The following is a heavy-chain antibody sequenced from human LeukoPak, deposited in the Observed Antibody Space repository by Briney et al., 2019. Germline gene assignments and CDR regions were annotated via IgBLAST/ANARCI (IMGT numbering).Heavy chain of an antibody. CDR1: GFTFSSYA. CDR3: AKGDIFCFSYFDY. J-gene: IGHJ4*02. Sequence: VGYLSLSCAASGFTFSSYAMSGVRQGPGKGLDWVSAISGSCGSTYYADSVKGRFTIYRDNCKNTLYLKMNSLRAEDTVVYYCAKGDIFCFSYFDYWGQGTLVTVSS. D-gene: IGHD3-9*01. CDR2: ISGSCGST. V-gene: IGHV3-23*01.